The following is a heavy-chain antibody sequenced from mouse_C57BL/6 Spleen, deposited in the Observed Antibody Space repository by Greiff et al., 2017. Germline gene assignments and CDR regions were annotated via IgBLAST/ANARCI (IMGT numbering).Heavy chain of an antibody. V-gene: IGHV14-2*01. CDR1: GFNIKDYY. J-gene: IGHJ4*01. CDR2: LAPEDGET. CDR3: ARDYDEGAMDY. Sequence: EVQLQQSGAELVKPGASVKLSCTASGFNIKDYYMPWVKQRTEQGLEWIGRLAPEDGETKYAPKFQGKATITADTSSNTAYLQLSSLASEDTAVYYCARDYDEGAMDYWGQGTSVTVSS. D-gene: IGHD2-4*01.